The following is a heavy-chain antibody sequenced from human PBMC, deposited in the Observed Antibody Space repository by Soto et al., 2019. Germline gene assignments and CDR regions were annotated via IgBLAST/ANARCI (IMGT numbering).Heavy chain of an antibody. CDR2: ISAYNGNT. D-gene: IGHD3-10*01. CDR3: ARDSILWPAEGDFDY. V-gene: IGHV1-18*01. Sequence: QVQLVQSGAEVKKPGASVKVSCKASGYTFTSYGISWVRQAPGQGLEWMGWISAYNGNTHYAQKLQGRVTMTTDTSTSTAYMELRSLRSDDTAVYSCARDSILWPAEGDFDYWGQGTLVTVSS. J-gene: IGHJ4*02. CDR1: GYTFTSYG.